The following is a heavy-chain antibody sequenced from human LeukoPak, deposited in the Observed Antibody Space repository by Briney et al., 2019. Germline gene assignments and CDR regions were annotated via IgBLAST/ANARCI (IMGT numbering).Heavy chain of an antibody. CDR1: GFTFSTYN. CDR2: ISGSGGST. CDR3: AKEELHDLHFDY. J-gene: IGHJ4*02. V-gene: IGHV3-23*01. Sequence: GGSLRLSCAASGFTFSTYNMNWVRQAPGKGLEWVSAISGSGGSTYYADSVKGRFTISRDNSKNTLYLQMNSLRAEDTAVYYCAKEELHDLHFDYWGQGTLVTVSS. D-gene: IGHD1-26*01.